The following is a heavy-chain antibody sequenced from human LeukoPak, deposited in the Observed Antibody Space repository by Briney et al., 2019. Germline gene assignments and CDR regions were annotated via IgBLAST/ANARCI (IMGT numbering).Heavy chain of an antibody. CDR3: ARDRGVPRPYYFDR. J-gene: IGHJ4*02. V-gene: IGHV4-39*07. CDR1: GGSISSSSYY. CDR2: IHYNGST. Sequence: PSETLSLTCTVSGGSISSSSYYWGCIRQPPGKGLEWIGSIHYNGSTCYNSSLESRVIMSVDTSKNQFSLKLTFVTAADTAVYYCARDRGVPRPYYFDRWGQGTLVTVSS. D-gene: IGHD3-10*01.